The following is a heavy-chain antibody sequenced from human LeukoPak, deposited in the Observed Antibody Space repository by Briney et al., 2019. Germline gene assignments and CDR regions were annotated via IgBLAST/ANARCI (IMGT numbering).Heavy chain of an antibody. D-gene: IGHD6-13*01. CDR1: GGSFSGYY. J-gene: IGHJ3*02. CDR2: INHSGST. CDR3: ARSPGYSSSWLNAFDI. V-gene: IGHV4-34*01. Sequence: PSETLFLTCAVYGGSFSGYYWSWIRQPPGKGLEWIGEINHSGSTNYNPSLKSRVTISVDTSKNQFSLKLSSVTAADTAVYYCARSPGYSSSWLNAFDIWGQGTMVTVSS.